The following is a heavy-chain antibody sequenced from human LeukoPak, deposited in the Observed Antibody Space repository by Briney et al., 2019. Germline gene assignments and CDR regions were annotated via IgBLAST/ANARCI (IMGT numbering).Heavy chain of an antibody. D-gene: IGHD3-3*01. CDR3: ARDPPTDYDFWSGYFDY. V-gene: IGHV1-69*05. CDR1: GGTFSSYA. Sequence: SVKVSCKXSGGTFSSYAISWVRQAPRQGLEWMGRIIPIFGTANYAQKFQGRVTITTDESTSTAYMELSSLRSEDTAVYYCARDPPTDYDFWSGYFDYWGQGTLVTVSS. J-gene: IGHJ4*02. CDR2: IIPIFGTA.